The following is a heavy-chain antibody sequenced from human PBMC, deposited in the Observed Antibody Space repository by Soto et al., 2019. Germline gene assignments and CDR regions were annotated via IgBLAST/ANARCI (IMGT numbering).Heavy chain of an antibody. CDR1: GGSISINGYY. V-gene: IGHV4-61*05. D-gene: IGHD6-13*01. CDR3: ARLSHRIRGAAAGTSFDP. J-gene: IGHJ5*02. CDR2: IYHSGST. Sequence: PSETLSLTCTVSGGSISINGYYWGWIRQPPGKGLEWIGYIYHSGSTNYNPSLKSRVTISVDTSKNQFSLKLSSVTAADTAVYYCARLSHRIRGAAAGTSFDPWGQGTLVTVSS.